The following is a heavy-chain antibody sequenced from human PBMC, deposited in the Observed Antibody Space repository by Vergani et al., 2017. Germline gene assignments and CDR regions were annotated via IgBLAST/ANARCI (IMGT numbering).Heavy chain of an antibody. J-gene: IGHJ5*02. V-gene: IGHV3-74*01. D-gene: IGHD3-3*01. CDR1: GFTFNEYW. CDR3: ARSRKFRFGVVWENWFDP. Sequence: EVELVESGGGLVQPGGSLRLSCAASGFTFNEYWMHWPRQVPGKGMVWVSGMNGDGDTISYADSVKGRFTISRDNAKNTLFLQMNSLRAEDTAVYYCARSRKFRFGVVWENWFDPWGQGTLVTVSS. CDR2: MNGDGDTI.